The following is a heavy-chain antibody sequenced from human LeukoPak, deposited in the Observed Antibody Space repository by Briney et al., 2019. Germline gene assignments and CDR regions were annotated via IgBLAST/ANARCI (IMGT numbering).Heavy chain of an antibody. Sequence: PGGSLRLSCAASGFSFSSYSMNWVRQAPGKGLEWVSLISSSGNNIHYTDSVKGRFTISRDNAKNSLFLQMNSLRVDDTAVYFCARDRRRFGEFSPFDIWGPGAMVTASS. D-gene: IGHD3-10*01. V-gene: IGHV3-21*06. CDR2: ISSSGNNI. CDR1: GFSFSSYS. J-gene: IGHJ3*02. CDR3: ARDRRRFGEFSPFDI.